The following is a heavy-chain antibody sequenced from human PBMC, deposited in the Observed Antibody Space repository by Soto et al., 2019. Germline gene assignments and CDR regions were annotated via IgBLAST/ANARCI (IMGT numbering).Heavy chain of an antibody. CDR2: IRSKADGGTT. J-gene: IGHJ4*02. CDR3: TTEPDYSNYFEY. CDR1: GFTFNNAW. Sequence: EVQLVESGGGLVQPGGSLRLSCAASGFTFNNAWMNWVRQAPGKGLEWVGRIRSKADGGTTDYPAPVKDRFTISRDDSKNTLHLQMNSPKTEDTAVYYCTTEPDYSNYFEYWGQGTLVTVSS. V-gene: IGHV3-15*07. D-gene: IGHD4-4*01.